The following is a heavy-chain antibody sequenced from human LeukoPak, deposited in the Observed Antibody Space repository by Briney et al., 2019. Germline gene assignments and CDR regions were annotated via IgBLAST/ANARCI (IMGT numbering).Heavy chain of an antibody. CDR2: ISYDGSNK. CDR3: ARATFPHDYGDY. J-gene: IGHJ4*02. CDR1: GFTFSSYG. V-gene: IGHV3-30*03. Sequence: PGGSLRLSCAASGFTFSSYGMHWVRQAPGKGLEWVAVISYDGSNKYYADSVKGRFTISRDNAKNSLYLQMNSLRAEDTAVYYCARATFPHDYGDYWGQGTLVTVSS.